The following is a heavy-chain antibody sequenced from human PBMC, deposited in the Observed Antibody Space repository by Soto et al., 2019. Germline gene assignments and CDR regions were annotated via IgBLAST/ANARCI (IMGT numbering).Heavy chain of an antibody. CDR2: IWYDGSNK. Sequence: HPGGSLRLSCAASGFTFSSYGMHWVRQAPGKGLEWVAVIWYDGSNKYYADSVKGRFTISRDNSKNTLYLQMNSLRAEDTAVYYCARDSPSGSSSSPFFDYWGQGTRVTAPQ. D-gene: IGHD6-6*01. CDR3: ARDSPSGSSSSPFFDY. V-gene: IGHV3-33*01. CDR1: GFTFSSYG. J-gene: IGHJ4*02.